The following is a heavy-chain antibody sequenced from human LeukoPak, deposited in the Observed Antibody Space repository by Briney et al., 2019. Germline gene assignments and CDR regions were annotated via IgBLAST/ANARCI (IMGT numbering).Heavy chain of an antibody. V-gene: IGHV1-58*01. Sequence: SEKLSCNGSGSSFTSTDVQWERQPHGQRLEREGWIVVGSGNTNYDKTFLKRVSITWDMSTSTAYMVLSSLRSEDTAVYYCAAFYDFWSGPLYEYYYGMDVWGQGTTVTVSS. CDR1: GSSFTSTD. CDR2: IVVGSGNT. CDR3: AAFYDFWSGPLYEYYYGMDV. D-gene: IGHD3-3*01. J-gene: IGHJ6*02.